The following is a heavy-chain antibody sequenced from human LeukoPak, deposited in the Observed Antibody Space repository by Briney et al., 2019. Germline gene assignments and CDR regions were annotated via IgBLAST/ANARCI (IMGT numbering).Heavy chain of an antibody. CDR3: AKALEQETGIAIDS. CDR2: ISGSGGNT. J-gene: IGHJ4*02. V-gene: IGHV3-23*01. Sequence: PGGSLRLSCAASGFTFSTYAMSWVRQAPGKGLEWVSAISGSGGNTYYADSVKGRFTISRDNSKNTLYLQMNSLRAEDTSIYFCAKALEQETGIAIDSWGQGALVTVSS. CDR1: GFTFSTYA. D-gene: IGHD6-13*01.